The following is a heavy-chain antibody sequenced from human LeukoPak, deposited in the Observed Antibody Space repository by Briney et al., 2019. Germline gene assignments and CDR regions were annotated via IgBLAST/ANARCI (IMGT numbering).Heavy chain of an antibody. D-gene: IGHD3-10*01. V-gene: IGHV1-18*01. CDR2: ISAYNGNT. CDR1: GYTFTSYG. J-gene: IGHJ4*02. Sequence: ASVKVSCKASGYTFTSYGISWVRQAPGQGLEWMGWISAYNGNTNYAQKLQGRVTMTTDTSTSTAYMELRSLRSDGTAVYYCARALRPRLTSTYYYGSGSYKPRQPEAYYFDYWGQGTLVTVSS. CDR3: ARALRPRLTSTYYYGSGSYKPRQPEAYYFDY.